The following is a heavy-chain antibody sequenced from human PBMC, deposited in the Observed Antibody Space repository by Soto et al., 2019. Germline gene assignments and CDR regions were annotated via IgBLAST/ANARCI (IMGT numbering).Heavy chain of an antibody. CDR2: LSGSGGST. D-gene: IGHD3-22*01. J-gene: IGHJ4*02. Sequence: EVQLLESGGGLVQPGGSLRLSCAASGFTFSSYAMSWVRQAPGKGLEWVSALSGSGGSTYYADSVKGRFTISRDNSKSSLYLQMNSLRAEDTAVYYCAKEKDSSGYCTGAFDYWGQGTLVTVSS. CDR3: AKEKDSSGYCTGAFDY. CDR1: GFTFSSYA. V-gene: IGHV3-23*01.